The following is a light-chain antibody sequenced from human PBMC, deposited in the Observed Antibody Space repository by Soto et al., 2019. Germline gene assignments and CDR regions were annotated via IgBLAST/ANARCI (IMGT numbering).Light chain of an antibody. CDR2: EVS. J-gene: IGLJ1*01. V-gene: IGLV2-8*01. CDR3: TSYAGSNNFFYV. Sequence: QSVLTQPPSASGSPGQSVTISCTGTSSDVGGYNYVSWYQQHPGKAPKLMIYEVSKRPSGVPDRFSGSKSGHTASLTVSGLQAEDEADYYCTSYAGSNNFFYVFGTGTKLTVL. CDR1: SSDVGGYNY.